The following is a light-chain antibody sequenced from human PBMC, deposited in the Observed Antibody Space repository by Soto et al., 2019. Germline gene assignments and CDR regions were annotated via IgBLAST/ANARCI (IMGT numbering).Light chain of an antibody. CDR3: CSYEGSYTLV. J-gene: IGLJ2*01. V-gene: IGLV2-11*01. Sequence: QSVLTQPRSVSGSPGQSVTISCTGTSSDVGGYNYVSWYQQHPGKAPKLMIYDVSKRPSGVPDRFSGSKSGNTASLTISGLQAEDEADYYCCSYEGSYTLVFGGGTQLTVL. CDR1: SSDVGGYNY. CDR2: DVS.